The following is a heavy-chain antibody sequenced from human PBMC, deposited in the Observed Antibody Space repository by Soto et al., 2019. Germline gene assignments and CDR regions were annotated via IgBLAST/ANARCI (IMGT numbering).Heavy chain of an antibody. Sequence: QVQLVESGGGVVQPGRSLRLSCAASGFTFSTYAMHWVRLAPGKGLEWVAVISYDGSNKHYADSVKGRFTISRDNSKNTFYLQMNSLRAEDTAVYYCARPPVIGIVVPPDYWGQGTLVTVSS. CDR2: ISYDGSNK. J-gene: IGHJ4*02. CDR1: GFTFSTYA. CDR3: ARPPVIGIVVPPDY. V-gene: IGHV3-30*04. D-gene: IGHD2-15*01.